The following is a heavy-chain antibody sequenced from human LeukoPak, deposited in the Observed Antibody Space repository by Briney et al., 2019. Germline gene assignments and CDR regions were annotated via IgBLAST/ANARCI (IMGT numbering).Heavy chain of an antibody. CDR2: INPNSGGT. V-gene: IGHV1-2*02. D-gene: IGHD6-19*01. Sequence: ASVKVSCKASGYTFTGYYMHWVRQAPGQGLEWMGWINPNSGGTNYAQKFQGRVTMTRGTSIGTAYMELSRLRSDDTAVYYCAREYSSGWYLHGMDVWGQGTTVTVSS. J-gene: IGHJ6*02. CDR1: GYTFTGYY. CDR3: AREYSSGWYLHGMDV.